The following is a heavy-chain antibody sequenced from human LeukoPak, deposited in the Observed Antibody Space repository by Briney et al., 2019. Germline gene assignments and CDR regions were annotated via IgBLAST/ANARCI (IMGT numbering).Heavy chain of an antibody. CDR2: INPSGGST. CDR1: GYTFTSYY. CDR3: ARAEDGSSWYYYYYGMDV. J-gene: IGHJ6*02. V-gene: IGHV1-46*01. Sequence: GASVKVSCKASGYTFTSYYMHWVRQAPGQGLEWMGIINPSGGSTSYAQKFQGRVTITRDTSASTAYMELSSLRSEDTAVYCCARAEDGSSWYYYYYGMDVWGQGTTVTVSS. D-gene: IGHD6-13*01.